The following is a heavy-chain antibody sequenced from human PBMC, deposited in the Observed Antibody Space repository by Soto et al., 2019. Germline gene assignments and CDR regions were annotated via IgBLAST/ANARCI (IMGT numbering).Heavy chain of an antibody. CDR3: ARRSATATAGFDL. J-gene: IGHJ2*01. D-gene: IGHD4-17*01. CDR2: IDYSGST. CDR1: GGSISSGGYY. Sequence: QVQLQESGPGLVKPSQTLSLTCTVSGGSISSGGYYWSWIRQHPGKGLEWIGYIDYSGSTYYNPYIKRRVTKSEDTSKNQFSLKLSSVTAADTAVYYCARRSATATAGFDLWGRGSLVTVSS. V-gene: IGHV4-31*03.